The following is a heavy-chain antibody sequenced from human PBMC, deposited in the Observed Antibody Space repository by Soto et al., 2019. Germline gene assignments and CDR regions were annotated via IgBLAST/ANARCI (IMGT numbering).Heavy chain of an antibody. Sequence: GESLKISCKGSGYSFTSYWIGWVRQMPGKGLEWMGIIYPGDSDTRYSPSFQGQVTISADKSISTAYLQWSSLKASDTAMYYCASSSWYVAPYYYSGMDVWGQGTTVTVSS. CDR1: GYSFTSYW. CDR2: IYPGDSDT. V-gene: IGHV5-51*01. CDR3: ASSSWYVAPYYYSGMDV. D-gene: IGHD6-13*01. J-gene: IGHJ6*02.